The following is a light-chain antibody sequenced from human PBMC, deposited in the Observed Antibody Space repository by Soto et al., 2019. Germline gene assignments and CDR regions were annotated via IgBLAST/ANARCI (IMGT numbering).Light chain of an antibody. CDR3: ISYTSSDTYV. Sequence: IFRTKTSTDVGGYKYVSWYQQHPGKAPKLMIYDVTSRPSGISNRFSGSKSGNTAFLIISGLQAEDEADYYCISYTSSDTYVFGTGTKVTVL. V-gene: IGLV2-14*04. CDR1: STDVGGYKY. CDR2: DVT. J-gene: IGLJ1*01.